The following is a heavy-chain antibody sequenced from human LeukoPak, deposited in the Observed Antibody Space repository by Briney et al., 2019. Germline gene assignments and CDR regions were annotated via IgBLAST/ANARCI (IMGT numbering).Heavy chain of an antibody. Sequence: GGSLRLSCAASGFTFSSYGMHWVRQAPGKGLEWASDIWYDGSDKYYADSVKGRFTISRDNSKNTVYLQLNSLRAEDTAVYYCAKNCRSFAVADSCFDYWGQGTLVTVSS. D-gene: IGHD6-19*01. V-gene: IGHV3-33*06. CDR1: GFTFSSYG. CDR3: AKNCRSFAVADSCFDY. CDR2: IWYDGSDK. J-gene: IGHJ4*02.